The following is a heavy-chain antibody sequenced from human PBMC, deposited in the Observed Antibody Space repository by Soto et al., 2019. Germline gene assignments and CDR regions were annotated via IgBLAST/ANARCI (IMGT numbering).Heavy chain of an antibody. V-gene: IGHV3-23*01. CDR2: IRGDGGGT. D-gene: IGHD6-19*01. J-gene: IGHJ5*02. CDR1: TFTLSISA. CDR3: AKCSVGTVRISGWCNWLDP. Sequence: EVQLSESGGSLVQPGGSLRLSCAASTFTLSISAMSWVRQAPGKGLEWVSSIRGDGGGTLYAVSVKGRITISRDLSKNAVFLQINSLRAEATAIYYCAKCSVGTVRISGWCNWLDPWGQGTLVTVSS.